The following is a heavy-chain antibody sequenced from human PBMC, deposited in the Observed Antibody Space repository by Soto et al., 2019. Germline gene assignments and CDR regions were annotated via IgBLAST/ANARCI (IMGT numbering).Heavy chain of an antibody. CDR3: ASGPAAAGTGSYFDY. Sequence: SETLSLTCAVYGGSFSGYYWSWIRQPPGKGLEWIGEINHSGGTNYNPSLKSRVTISVDTSKNQFSLKLSSVTAADTAVYYCASGPAAAGTGSYFDYWGQGTLVTVSS. J-gene: IGHJ4*02. CDR2: INHSGGT. V-gene: IGHV4-34*01. CDR1: GGSFSGYY. D-gene: IGHD6-13*01.